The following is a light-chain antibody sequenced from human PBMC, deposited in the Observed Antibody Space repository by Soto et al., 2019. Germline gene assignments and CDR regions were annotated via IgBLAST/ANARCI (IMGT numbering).Light chain of an antibody. Sequence: QSVLTQPPSAYGTPGQSVTISWSGSSSNIGDNPVNWYQQVPGAAPKLLIYINDQRPSGVPDRFSGSKSGTSASLAISGLQPEDEADYYCAAWDDSLNALFGTGTKVTVL. CDR2: IND. V-gene: IGLV1-44*01. CDR1: SSNIGDNP. CDR3: AAWDDSLNAL. J-gene: IGLJ1*01.